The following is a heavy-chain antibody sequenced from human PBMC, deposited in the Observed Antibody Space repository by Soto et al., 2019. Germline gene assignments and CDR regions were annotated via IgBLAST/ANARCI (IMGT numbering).Heavy chain of an antibody. D-gene: IGHD6-19*01. J-gene: IGHJ4*02. CDR1: GFTFSSYG. CDR2: IWYDGSNK. CDR3: ARTPIAVAGLFDY. V-gene: IGHV3-33*01. Sequence: QVQLVESGGGVVQPGRSLRLSCAASGFTFSSYGMHWVRQAPGKGLEWVAVIWYDGSNKYYADSVKGRFTISRDNSKDTLYLPMNSLRAEDTAVYYCARTPIAVAGLFDYWGQGTLVTVSS.